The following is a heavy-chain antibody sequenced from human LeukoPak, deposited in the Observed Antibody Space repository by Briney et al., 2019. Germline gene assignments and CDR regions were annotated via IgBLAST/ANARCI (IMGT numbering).Heavy chain of an antibody. J-gene: IGHJ4*02. CDR3: ARSYSGSFLY. CDR1: GYSISNGYY. Sequence: SETLSLTCTVSGYSISNGYYWGWIRQPQGKGLEFIGSVYHGGNTYYKASLKSRVTISLDTSKNQFSLRLSSVTAADTAVYYCARSYSGSFLYWGQGSLVTVSS. V-gene: IGHV4-38-2*02. CDR2: VYHGGNT. D-gene: IGHD1-26*01.